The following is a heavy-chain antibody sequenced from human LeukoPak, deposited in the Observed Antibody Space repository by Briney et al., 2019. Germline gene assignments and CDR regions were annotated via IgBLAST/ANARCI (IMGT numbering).Heavy chain of an antibody. J-gene: IGHJ4*02. CDR2: SNADGSDT. Sequence: PGGSLRLSCAASGFTFGTYWMHWVRQTPGKGWVWVSRSNADGSDTGYAASVRGRFTISRDNAKNTLYLQMNSLRVEDTAVYYCARGPHSGWFDFGGQGTQVTVSS. V-gene: IGHV3-74*01. CDR1: GFTFGTYW. D-gene: IGHD3-10*01. CDR3: ARGPHSGWFDF.